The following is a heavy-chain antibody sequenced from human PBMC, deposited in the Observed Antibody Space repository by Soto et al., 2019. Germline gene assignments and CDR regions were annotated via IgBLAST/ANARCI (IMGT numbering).Heavy chain of an antibody. CDR3: ARSADDFWSGYPFDY. D-gene: IGHD3-3*01. CDR1: GYTFTSYA. J-gene: IGHJ4*02. CDR2: INAGNGNT. Sequence: ASVKVSCKASGYTFTSYAMHWVRQAPGQRLEWMGWINAGNGNTKYSQKFQGRVTITRDTSASTAYMELSSLRSEDTAVYYCARSADDFWSGYPFDYWGQGTLVTVSS. V-gene: IGHV1-3*01.